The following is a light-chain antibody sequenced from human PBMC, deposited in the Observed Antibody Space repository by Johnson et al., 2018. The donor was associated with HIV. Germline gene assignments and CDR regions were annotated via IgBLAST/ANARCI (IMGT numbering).Light chain of an antibody. J-gene: IGLJ1*01. Sequence: QSVLTQPPSVSAAPGQKVTISCSGSSSDMGNYAVSWYQQLPGTAPKLLIYENSKRPSGIPDRFSGSKSGTSATLDITGLQTGDEADYYCGTWDSSLSTGGVFGTGTKVTVL. CDR3: GTWDSSLSTGGV. CDR1: SSDMGNYA. CDR2: ENS. V-gene: IGLV1-51*02.